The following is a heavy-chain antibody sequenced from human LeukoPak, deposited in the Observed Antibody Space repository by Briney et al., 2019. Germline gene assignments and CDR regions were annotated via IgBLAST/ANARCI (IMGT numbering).Heavy chain of an antibody. CDR3: AKGVGELLYDAFDI. V-gene: IGHV3-9*01. CDR2: ISWNSGGI. J-gene: IGHJ3*02. D-gene: IGHD3-10*01. Sequence: GGSLRLSCAASGYTFDDYAMHWVRQAPGKGLEWVSGISWNSGGIGYADSVKGRFTISRDNAKNSLYLQMNSLRAEDTALYYCAKGVGELLYDAFDIWGQGTMVTVSS. CDR1: GYTFDDYA.